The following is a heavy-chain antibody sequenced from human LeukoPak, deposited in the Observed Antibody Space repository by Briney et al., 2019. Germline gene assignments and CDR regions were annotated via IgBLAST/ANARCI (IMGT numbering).Heavy chain of an antibody. CDR1: GFTFSSYA. Sequence: GGSLGLSCAASGFTFSSYAMHWVRQAPGKGLEWVAVISYDGSNKYYADSVKGRFTISRDNSKNTLYLQMNSLRAEDTAVYYCARAPSYYDILTAPYGMDVWGKGTTVTVSS. CDR2: ISYDGSNK. CDR3: ARAPSYYDILTAPYGMDV. D-gene: IGHD3-9*01. V-gene: IGHV3-30*04. J-gene: IGHJ6*04.